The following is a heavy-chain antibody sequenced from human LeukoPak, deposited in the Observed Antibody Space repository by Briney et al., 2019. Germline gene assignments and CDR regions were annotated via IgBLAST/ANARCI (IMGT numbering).Heavy chain of an antibody. J-gene: IGHJ4*02. CDR3: TRVTTNGYFEY. V-gene: IGHV3-7*04. CDR1: GFTFSSFW. Sequence: GGSLRLSCAASGFTFSSFWMAWVRQAPGKGLEWVASIKFDESERHHVDSVKGRFTISRDNAKNSLYLQMNSLRAEDTAVYFCTRVTTNGYFEYWGQGTLVTLSS. D-gene: IGHD1/OR15-1a*01. CDR2: IKFDESER.